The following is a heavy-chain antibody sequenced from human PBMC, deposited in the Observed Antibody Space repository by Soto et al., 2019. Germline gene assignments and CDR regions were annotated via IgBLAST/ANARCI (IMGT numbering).Heavy chain of an antibody. CDR1: GYTFSNYG. CDR2: ISLYSDGT. D-gene: IGHD2-2*01. V-gene: IGHV1-18*01. J-gene: IGHJ5*02. CDR3: ARVVPGAEAWFGP. Sequence: ASVKVSCKTSGYTFSNYGITWVRQAPGQPLEWLGWISLYSDGTNYAQKFQGRVSMTTDTSTTTAYMELRSLRSDDTAVYYCARVVPGAEAWFGPWGQGNMVTVYS.